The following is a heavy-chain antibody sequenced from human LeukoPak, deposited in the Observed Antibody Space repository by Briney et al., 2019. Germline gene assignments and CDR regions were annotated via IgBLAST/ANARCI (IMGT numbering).Heavy chain of an antibody. CDR1: GFTYGYYW. D-gene: IGHD4-17*01. Sequence: PGGSLRLSCEPSGFTYGYYWMTWVRQAPGKGLEWVANINQYGNETYDVDSVKGRFFIFRDNVKNSLYLQMNRLRAEDTAVYYCARDYGDYWGQGTLVTVSS. V-gene: IGHV3-7*01. CDR3: ARDYGDY. J-gene: IGHJ4*02. CDR2: INQYGNET.